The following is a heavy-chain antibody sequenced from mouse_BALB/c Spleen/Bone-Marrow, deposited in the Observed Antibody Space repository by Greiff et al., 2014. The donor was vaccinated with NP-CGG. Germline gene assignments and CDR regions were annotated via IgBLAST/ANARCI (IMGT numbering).Heavy chain of an antibody. D-gene: IGHD2-3*01. J-gene: IGHJ3*01. CDR3: ARNGYYGWIAY. CDR1: GFDISRYW. V-gene: IGHV4-1*02. Sequence: VQLKESGGGLVQPGGSLKLSCAASGFDISRYWMTWVRQAPGKGLEWIGEINPDSRTINYTPSLKDKFIISRDNAKSTLYLQMSKVRSEDTALYYCARNGYYGWIAYWGQGTLVTVSA. CDR2: INPDSRTI.